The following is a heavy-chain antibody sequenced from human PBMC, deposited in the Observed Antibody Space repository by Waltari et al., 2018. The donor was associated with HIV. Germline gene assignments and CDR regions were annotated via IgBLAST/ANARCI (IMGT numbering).Heavy chain of an antibody. CDR2: INPDGSAT. CDR3: TTLYGGPSDY. V-gene: IGHV3-74*01. CDR1: GFTFSSYW. D-gene: IGHD3-10*01. Sequence: EVQLVESGGGLVQPGGSLRLSCAASGFTFSSYWMYWVRQAPGKGLVWVSRINPDGSATSYEDSVKGRFTISRDNAKNTLSLQMSSLRAEDTATYYCTTLYGGPSDYWGQGTLVTVSA. J-gene: IGHJ4*02.